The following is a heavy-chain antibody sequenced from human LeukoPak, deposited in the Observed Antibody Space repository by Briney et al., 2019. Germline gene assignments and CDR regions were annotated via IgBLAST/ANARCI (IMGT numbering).Heavy chain of an antibody. CDR1: GGSISSYY. CDR2: IYYSGST. D-gene: IGHD3-3*01. Sequence: SETLSLTCTVSGGSISSYYWSWIRQPPGKGLARIGYIYYSGSTNYNHSLKSRVTISVDTYKNQFSLKLSSVTAADTAVYSCARAAYTLFGVVDGWFDPWGQGTLVTVSS. V-gene: IGHV4-59*01. CDR3: ARAAYTLFGVVDGWFDP. J-gene: IGHJ5*02.